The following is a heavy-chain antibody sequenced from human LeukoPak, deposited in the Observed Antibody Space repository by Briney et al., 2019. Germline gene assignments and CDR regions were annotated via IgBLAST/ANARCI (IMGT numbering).Heavy chain of an antibody. Sequence: SETLSLTCTVSGGSISSFYWSWIRQSLGKGLEWIGYIHYRGSTNYNPSLKSRVTISVATSKSQFSLKLSSVTAADTAIYYCARARDITVAGTWGDNWFDPWGQGTLVTVSS. V-gene: IGHV4-59*01. J-gene: IGHJ5*02. CDR1: GGSISSFY. CDR2: IHYRGST. D-gene: IGHD6-19*01. CDR3: ARARDITVAGTWGDNWFDP.